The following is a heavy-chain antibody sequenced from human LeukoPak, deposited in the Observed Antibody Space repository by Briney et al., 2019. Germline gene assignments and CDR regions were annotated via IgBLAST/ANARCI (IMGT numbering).Heavy chain of an antibody. Sequence: PSETLSLTCSVYGGSFSGYYWSWIRQPPGKGLEWIGEINHSGSTNYNPSLKSRVTISVDTSKNQFSLKLSSVTAADTAVYYCHRGGYSSSPKYYGMDVWGQGTTVTVSS. CDR3: HRGGYSSSPKYYGMDV. J-gene: IGHJ6*02. CDR1: GGSFSGYY. V-gene: IGHV4-34*01. D-gene: IGHD6-13*01. CDR2: INHSGST.